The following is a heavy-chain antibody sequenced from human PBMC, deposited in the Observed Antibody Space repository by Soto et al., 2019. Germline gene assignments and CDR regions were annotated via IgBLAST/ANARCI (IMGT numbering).Heavy chain of an antibody. J-gene: IGHJ3*02. D-gene: IGHD2-2*01. CDR3: ASPNPSSTSCYDHSSWCAFDI. Sequence: ASVEVSCKASGYTFTSYGISWVRQAPGQGLEWMGWISAYNGNTNYAQKLQGRVTMTTDTSTSTAYMELRSLRSDDTAVYYCASPNPSSTSCYDHSSWCAFDIWGQGTMVTVSS. V-gene: IGHV1-18*01. CDR2: ISAYNGNT. CDR1: GYTFTSYG.